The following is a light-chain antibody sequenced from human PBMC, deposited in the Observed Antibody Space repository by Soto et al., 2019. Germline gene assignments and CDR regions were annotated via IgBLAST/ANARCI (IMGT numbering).Light chain of an antibody. CDR1: QDISNY. J-gene: IGKJ1*01. V-gene: IGKV1-5*01. Sequence: DIQMTQSPSSLSASVGDRVTITCQASQDISNYLNCYQQRPGKAPELLIYDASALESGVPSRFSGSGSGTEFTLTIGSLQPDDFATYYCQQYNSYSQTFGQGTKVDIK. CDR3: QQYNSYSQT. CDR2: DAS.